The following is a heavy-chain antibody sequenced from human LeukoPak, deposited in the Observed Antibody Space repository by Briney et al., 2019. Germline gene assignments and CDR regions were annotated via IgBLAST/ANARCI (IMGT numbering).Heavy chain of an antibody. CDR2: IYYSGST. D-gene: IGHD3-10*01. J-gene: IGHJ4*02. CDR1: GGSISSYY. CDR3: ARGYGSGSYSIVFDY. V-gene: IGHV4-59*01. Sequence: PSETLSLTCTVSGGSISSYYWSWIRQPPGKGLEWIGYIYYSGSTNYNPSLKSRVTISVDTSKNQFSLKLSSVTAADTAVYYCARGYGSGSYSIVFDYWGQGTLVTVSS.